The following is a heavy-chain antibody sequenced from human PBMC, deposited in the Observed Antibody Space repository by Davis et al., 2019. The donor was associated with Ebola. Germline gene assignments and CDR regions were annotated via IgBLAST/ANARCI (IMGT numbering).Heavy chain of an antibody. V-gene: IGHV3-30*02. CDR3: ARTNYYFDH. CDR1: GFTFSTFG. CDR2: IRNDGSNE. Sequence: GESLKISCGASGFTFSTFGMHWVRQAPGKGLEWVAFIRNDGSNEYYADSVKGRFTISRDNSKSTLYLQMNSLRAEDTAVYYCARTNYYFDHWGQGTLVTVSS. D-gene: IGHD1-1*01. J-gene: IGHJ4*02.